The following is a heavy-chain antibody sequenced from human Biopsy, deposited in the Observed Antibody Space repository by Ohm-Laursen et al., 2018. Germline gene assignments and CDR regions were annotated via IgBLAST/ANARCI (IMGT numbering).Heavy chain of an antibody. D-gene: IGHD3-10*01. CDR3: AKADVFGTPRGANWFDS. Sequence: SLRLSCTASGFTFSNYAMGWVRQVPGKGLECVSSIGSDARSTHYADSVKGRFTISRDNSKSTLYLQIHSLRAEDTAIYYCAKADVFGTPRGANWFDSWGQGTLVTVSS. V-gene: IGHV3-23*01. J-gene: IGHJ5*01. CDR2: IGSDARST. CDR1: GFTFSNYA.